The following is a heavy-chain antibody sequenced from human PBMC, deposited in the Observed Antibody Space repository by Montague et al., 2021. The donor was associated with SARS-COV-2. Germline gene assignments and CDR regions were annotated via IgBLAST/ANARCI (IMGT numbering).Heavy chain of an antibody. Sequence: SETLSLTCTVSGGSTASHYWNWIRQSPGKRPEWIGYVYYYGDTKNNPSPQSRVTITIDTSETQFSVRLNSVTVAATGYYFCARGWAFDPWGQGRLVTVSS. D-gene: IGHD6-19*01. CDR2: VYYYGDT. V-gene: IGHV4-59*08. CDR3: ARGWAFDP. J-gene: IGHJ3*01. CDR1: GGSTASHY.